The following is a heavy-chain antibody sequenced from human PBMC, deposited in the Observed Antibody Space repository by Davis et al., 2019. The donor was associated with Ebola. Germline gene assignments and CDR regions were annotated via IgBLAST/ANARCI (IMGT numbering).Heavy chain of an antibody. V-gene: IGHV5-51*01. D-gene: IGHD1-26*01. CDR1: GYSFTSYW. CDR3: ARPPIRGSYFYFQH. Sequence: GESLKISCQGSGYSFTSYWIGWVRQMPGKGLKWMGIIYPGDSDTRYSPSFQGQVTISADKSISTASLQWSSLKASDTAMYYCARPPIRGSYFYFQHWGQGTLVTVSS. CDR2: IYPGDSDT. J-gene: IGHJ1*01.